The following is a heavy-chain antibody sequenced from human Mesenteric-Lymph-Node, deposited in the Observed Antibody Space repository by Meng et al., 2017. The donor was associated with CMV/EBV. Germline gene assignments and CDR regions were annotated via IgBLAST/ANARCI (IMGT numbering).Heavy chain of an antibody. V-gene: IGHV4-39*07. CDR1: AGFITSSSHF. J-gene: IGHJ5*02. CDR2: VYYTGAP. CDR3: ARVAQYNWFDP. D-gene: IGHD5-24*01. Sequence: GSLRLSCSVSAGFITSSSHFWAWIRQSPGENLEYLGSVYYTGAPYYNPSLKSRVTISVDTSKNQFSLKLSSVTAADTAVYYCARVAQYNWFDPWGQGTLVTVSS.